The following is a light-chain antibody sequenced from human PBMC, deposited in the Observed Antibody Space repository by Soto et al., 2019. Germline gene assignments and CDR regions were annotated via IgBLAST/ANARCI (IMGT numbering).Light chain of an antibody. Sequence: QAVVTQEPSLTVSPGGTVTLTCGSSTGAVTSGHYPYWFQQKPGQAPTTLIYDISSKHSWTPARFSGSLLGGKAALTLSGVQPEDEAEYYCLLSYSGDWVFGGGTKLTVL. CDR3: LLSYSGDWV. CDR1: TGAVTSGHY. J-gene: IGLJ3*02. V-gene: IGLV7-46*01. CDR2: DIS.